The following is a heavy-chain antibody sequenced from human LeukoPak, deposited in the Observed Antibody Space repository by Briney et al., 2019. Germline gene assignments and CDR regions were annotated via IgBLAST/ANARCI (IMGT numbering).Heavy chain of an antibody. Sequence: SVKVSCKASGGTFSSSAISWVRQAPGQGLEWMGRIIPILGIANYAQKFQGRVTITADKSTSTAYMELSSLRSEDTAVYYCARQTAIGIDYWGQGTLVTVSS. J-gene: IGHJ4*02. CDR2: IIPILGIA. D-gene: IGHD2-21*02. CDR3: ARQTAIGIDY. V-gene: IGHV1-69*04. CDR1: GGTFSSSA.